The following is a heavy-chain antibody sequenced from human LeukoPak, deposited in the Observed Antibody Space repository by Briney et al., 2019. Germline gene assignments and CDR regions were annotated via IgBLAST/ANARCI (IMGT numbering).Heavy chain of an antibody. CDR2: IYYSGST. CDR1: GGSISSSSYY. CDR3: ASGLGSYYYYMDV. D-gene: IGHD3-16*01. V-gene: IGHV4-39*01. J-gene: IGHJ6*03. Sequence: SETLSLTCTASGGSISSSSYYWGWIRQPPGKGLEWIGSIYYSGSTYYNTSLKSRITISVDTSKNQFSLKLNSVTAADTAVYYCASGLGSYYYYMDVWGKGTTVTVSS.